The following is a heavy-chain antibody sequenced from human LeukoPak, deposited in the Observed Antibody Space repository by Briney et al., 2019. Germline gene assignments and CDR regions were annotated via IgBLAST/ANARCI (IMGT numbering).Heavy chain of an antibody. CDR1: GFTLSYYW. Sequence: GGSLRLSCAASGFTLSYYWMSWVRQAPGKGLEWVANIKEDGSKKDYVDSAKGRFTISRDNAKDSLHLEANSLRAEDTTMYYCMRVYSSSSGKNAFDVWGQGTMVTVSS. CDR2: IKEDGSKK. J-gene: IGHJ3*01. V-gene: IGHV3-7*03. CDR3: MRVYSSSSGKNAFDV. D-gene: IGHD6-6*01.